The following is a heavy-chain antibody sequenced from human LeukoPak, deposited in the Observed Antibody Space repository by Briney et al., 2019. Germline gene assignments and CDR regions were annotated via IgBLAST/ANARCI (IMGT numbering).Heavy chain of an antibody. Sequence: GESLRLSCAVSGFTFSRDIMNWVRQAPGNGLEWISDISSYIATTHYADSVHGRFIMSRDNSQNSLYIKMNSLRVDDTAVYYCARVAGDLAPPGAGGNYYYYMDVWGKGTTVTVSS. V-gene: IGHV3-48*04. CDR3: ARVAGDLAPPGAGGNYYYYMDV. J-gene: IGHJ6*03. CDR1: GFTFSRDI. D-gene: IGHD6-13*01. CDR2: ISSYIATT.